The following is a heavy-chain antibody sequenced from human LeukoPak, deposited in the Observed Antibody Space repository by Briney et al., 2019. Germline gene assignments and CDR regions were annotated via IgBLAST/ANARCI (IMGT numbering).Heavy chain of an antibody. CDR3: ARVGDPTDYYYYYMDV. CDR2: ISAYNGNT. J-gene: IGHJ6*03. Sequence: ASVKVSCKASGYTFTSYGISWVRQAPGQGLEWMGWISAYNGNTNYAQKLQGRVTMTTDISTSTAYMELRSLRSDDTAVYYCARVGDPTDYYYYYMDVWGKGTTVTISS. D-gene: IGHD4-17*01. CDR1: GYTFTSYG. V-gene: IGHV1-18*01.